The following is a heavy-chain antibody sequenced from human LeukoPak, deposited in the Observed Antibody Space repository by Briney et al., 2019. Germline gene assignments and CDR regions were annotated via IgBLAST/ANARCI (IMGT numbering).Heavy chain of an antibody. J-gene: IGHJ5*02. CDR2: ISGSVGST. D-gene: IGHD4-17*01. Sequence: GGSLRLSCAASGFTFSSYAMSWVRQAPGKGLEWVSAISGSVGSTYYADSVKGRFTISRDNSKNTLYLQMNSLRAEDTAVYYCAKPHDYGDYGWFDPWGQGTLVTVSS. V-gene: IGHV3-23*01. CDR3: AKPHDYGDYGWFDP. CDR1: GFTFSSYA.